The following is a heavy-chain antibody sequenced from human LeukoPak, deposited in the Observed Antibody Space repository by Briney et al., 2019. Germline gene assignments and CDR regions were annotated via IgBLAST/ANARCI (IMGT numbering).Heavy chain of an antibody. CDR2: INPNSGGT. D-gene: IGHD5-18*01. V-gene: IGHV1-2*02. CDR1: GYTFTGYY. J-gene: IGHJ4*02. CDR3: AREWIQLWLPRAGYYFDY. Sequence: ASVKVSCKASGYTFTGYYMHWVRQAPGQGLEWMGWINPNSGGTNYAQKFQGRVTMTRVTSISTAYMELSRLRSDDTAVYYCAREWIQLWLPRAGYYFDYWGQGTLVTVSS.